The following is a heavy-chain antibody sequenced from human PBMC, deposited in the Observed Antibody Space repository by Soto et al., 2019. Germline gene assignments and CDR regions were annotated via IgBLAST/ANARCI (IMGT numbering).Heavy chain of an antibody. J-gene: IGHJ6*02. CDR1: GGSISSFY. CDR2: IYYSGST. CDR3: AIDQLRFGGRRVCGDYYGMDV. D-gene: IGHD2-21*01. V-gene: IGHV4-59*01. Sequence: ETLSLTCTVSGGSISSFYWSWIRQPPGKGLEGIGCIYYSGSTNYNPSLKSRVTISVATSKNQFSLKLSSVTAADTAVYYCAIDQLRFGGRRVCGDYYGMDVWGQGTTVTVSS.